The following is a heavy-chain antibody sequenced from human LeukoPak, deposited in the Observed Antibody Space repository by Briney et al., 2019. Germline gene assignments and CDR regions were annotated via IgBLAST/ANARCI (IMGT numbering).Heavy chain of an antibody. D-gene: IGHD6-6*01. CDR1: GGSISSYY. CDR3: ARLPRVSMAARRDNWFDP. CDR2: IYYSGST. V-gene: IGHV4-59*08. J-gene: IGHJ5*02. Sequence: LETLSLTCTVSGGSISSYYWSWIRQPPGKGLEWIGYIYYSGSTNYNPSLKSRVTISVDTSKNQFSLKLSSVTAADTAVYYCARLPRVSMAARRDNWFDPWGQGTLVTVSS.